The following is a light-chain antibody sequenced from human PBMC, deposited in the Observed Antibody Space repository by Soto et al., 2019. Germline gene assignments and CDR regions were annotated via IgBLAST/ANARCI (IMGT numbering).Light chain of an antibody. CDR1: QDIGTY. CDR3: QQYNTYSSLT. V-gene: IGKV1-8*01. CDR2: DAS. J-gene: IGKJ4*01. Sequence: AIRVTQSPSSFSKSTGDRVSITCRATQDIGTYLAWYQQKLGRAPRLLIYDASSLESGVPSRFSGSGYGTEFTLTISSLQPDDFATYYCQQYNTYSSLTFGGGTKVDIK.